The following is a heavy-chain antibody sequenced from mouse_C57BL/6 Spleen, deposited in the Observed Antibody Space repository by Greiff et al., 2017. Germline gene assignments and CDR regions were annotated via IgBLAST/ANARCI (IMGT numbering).Heavy chain of an antibody. CDR2: IYPGDGDT. CDR3: ARYHYGSSDWYFDV. CDR1: GYAFSSSW. V-gene: IGHV1-82*01. D-gene: IGHD1-1*01. J-gene: IGHJ1*03. Sequence: QVQLQQSGPELVKPGASVKISCTASGYAFSSSWMNWVKQRPGKGLEWIGRIYPGDGDTNYNGKFKGKATLTADKSSSTAYMQLSSLTSEDSAVYFCARYHYGSSDWYFDVWGTGTTVTVSS.